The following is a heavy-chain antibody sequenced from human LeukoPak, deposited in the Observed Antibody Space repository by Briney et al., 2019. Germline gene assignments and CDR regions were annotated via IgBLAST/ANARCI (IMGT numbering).Heavy chain of an antibody. V-gene: IGHV4-59*08. Sequence: SETLSLTCTVSGGSIGRDYGSWIRQSPGKGLEWIGYIHYTGSTSYNPSFLSRVTISMDASRNQFSLKLTSMTAADTAVYYCAGWEPDYFDIWGQGTMVTVSS. CDR3: AGWEPDYFDI. D-gene: IGHD1-26*01. CDR1: GGSIGRDY. J-gene: IGHJ3*02. CDR2: IHYTGST.